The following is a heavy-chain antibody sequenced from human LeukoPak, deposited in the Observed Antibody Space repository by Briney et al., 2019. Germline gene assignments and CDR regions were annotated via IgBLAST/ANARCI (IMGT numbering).Heavy chain of an antibody. CDR3: AKGLTPDY. D-gene: IGHD5-12*01. J-gene: IGHJ4*02. CDR2: ISDSGGTT. V-gene: IGHV3-23*01. CDR1: GFTFSNYA. Sequence: GRSLRLSCAASGFTFSNYAMTWARQAPGKGLEWVSGISDSGGTTYHADSVKGRFTISRDNAKNTLYLEMSSLRAEDTAVYYCAKGLTPDYWGQGTLVTVSS.